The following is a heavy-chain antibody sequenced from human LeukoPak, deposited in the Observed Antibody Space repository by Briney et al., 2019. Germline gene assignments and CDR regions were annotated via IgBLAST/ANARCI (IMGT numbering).Heavy chain of an antibody. D-gene: IGHD6-19*01. CDR2: IGDSGEHE. CDR1: GLILRGHA. J-gene: IGHJ4*02. Sequence: GGSLTLSCEASGLILRGHAMSWVRQAPGKGLEWVSGIGDSGEHERYADSVKGRFTISRDNFRHMVYLEMRSLRPEDTAVYYCAKGYSSGWTPFDYWGQGTQVTVSS. V-gene: IGHV3-23*01. CDR3: AKGYSSGWTPFDY.